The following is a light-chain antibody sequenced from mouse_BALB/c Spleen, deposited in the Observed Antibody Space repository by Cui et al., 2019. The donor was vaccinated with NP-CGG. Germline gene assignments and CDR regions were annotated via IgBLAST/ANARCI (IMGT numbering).Light chain of an antibody. J-gene: IGLJ1*01. CDR2: GTN. CDR3: ALWYSNHWV. CDR1: TWAVTNSNY. V-gene: IGLV1*01. Sequence: QAVVTQVSALTTLPGETVTLTGRSSTWAVTNSNYANWVQEKPDHLFTGLIGGTNNRAPGVPARFSGSLIGDKAALTITGAQTEDEAIYFCALWYSNHWVFGGGTKLTVL.